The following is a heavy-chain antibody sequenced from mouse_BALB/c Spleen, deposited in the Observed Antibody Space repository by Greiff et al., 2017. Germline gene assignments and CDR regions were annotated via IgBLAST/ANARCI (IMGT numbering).Heavy chain of an antibody. D-gene: IGHD1-1*01. CDR2: ISSGGGST. CDR1: GFAFSSYD. V-gene: IGHV5-12-1*01. CDR3: ARHHGSSFFDY. J-gene: IGHJ2*01. Sequence: EVKLVESGGGLVKPGGSLKLSCAASGFAFSSYDMSWVRQTPEKRLEWVAYISSGGGSTYYPDTVKGRFTISRDNAKNTLYLQMSSLKSEDTAMYYCARHHGSSFFDYWGQGTTLTVSS.